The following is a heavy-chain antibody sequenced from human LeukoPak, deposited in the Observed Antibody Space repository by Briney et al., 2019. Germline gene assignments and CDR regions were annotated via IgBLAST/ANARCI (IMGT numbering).Heavy chain of an antibody. Sequence: PSETLSLTCTVFNLSISRGYYWGWIRQPPGKGLEWIGNKYHSGSTYCNPSLNSRVTISLDTSKNQFSLQLDSVTAADTAVYYCALSSGWDHWGKVYYFDYWGQGTLVTVSS. V-gene: IGHV4-38-2*02. J-gene: IGHJ4*02. D-gene: IGHD6-19*01. CDR1: NLSISRGYY. CDR3: ALSSGWDHWGKVYYFDY. CDR2: KYHSGST.